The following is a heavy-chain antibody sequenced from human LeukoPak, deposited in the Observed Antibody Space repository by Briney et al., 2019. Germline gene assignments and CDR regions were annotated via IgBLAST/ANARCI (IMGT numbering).Heavy chain of an antibody. J-gene: IGHJ4*02. D-gene: IGHD3-16*02. CDR3: ARSHDHLWGNYPDY. Sequence: MPSETLSLTCTVSGGSISSGDYYWSWIRQPPGKGLEWIGYIYYSGSTYYNPSLKSRVTLSVDKSKNQFSLRLNSVTAADTAMYYCARSHDHLWGNYPDYWGQGTLVTVSS. V-gene: IGHV4-30-4*01. CDR1: GGSISSGDYY. CDR2: IYYSGST.